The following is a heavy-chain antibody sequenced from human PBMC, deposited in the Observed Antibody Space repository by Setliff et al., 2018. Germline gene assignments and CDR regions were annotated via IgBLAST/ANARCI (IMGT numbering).Heavy chain of an antibody. CDR3: ARRFSPGNYNNLGY. CDR2: MNPNSGNT. D-gene: IGHD3-10*01. Sequence: ASVKVSCKASGYTFTSYDINWVRQAPGQGLEWMGWMNPNSGNTGFAQNFQGRVTMTRNTSISTAYMELSALRSDDTAVYYCARRFSPGNYNNLGYWGQGALVTVSS. J-gene: IGHJ4*02. CDR1: GYTFTSYD. V-gene: IGHV1-8*01.